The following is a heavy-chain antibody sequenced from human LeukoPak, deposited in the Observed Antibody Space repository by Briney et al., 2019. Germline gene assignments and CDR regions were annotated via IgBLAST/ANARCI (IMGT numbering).Heavy chain of an antibody. CDR1: GFSFSTYS. J-gene: IGHJ4*02. CDR2: ISSTSSYI. V-gene: IGHV3-21*01. CDR3: ARDDEESLD. Sequence: GGSLRLSCAASGFSFSTYSMNWVRQAPGKGLEWVSFISSTSSYIYYADSVKGRFTISRDNAKNSLYLQMSSLRVEDTALYYCARDDEESLDWGQGTLVTVSS.